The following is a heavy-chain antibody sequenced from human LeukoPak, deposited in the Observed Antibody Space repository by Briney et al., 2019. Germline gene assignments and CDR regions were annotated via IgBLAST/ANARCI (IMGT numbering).Heavy chain of an antibody. CDR2: ISSSSSYI. CDR1: GFTFSSYS. J-gene: IGHJ5*02. V-gene: IGHV3-21*01. CDR3: ARDQGYCSGGSCYQTQDWFDP. Sequence: GGSLRLSCAASGFTFSSYSMNWVRQAPGKGLERVSSISSSSSYIYYADSVKGRFTISRDNAKNSLYLQVNSLRAEDTAVYYCARDQGYCSGGSCYQTQDWFDPWGQGTLVTVSS. D-gene: IGHD2-15*01.